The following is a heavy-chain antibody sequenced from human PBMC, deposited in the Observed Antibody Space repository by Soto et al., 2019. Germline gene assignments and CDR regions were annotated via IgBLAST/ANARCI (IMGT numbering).Heavy chain of an antibody. CDR3: AKMRITMIVNDAFDI. Sequence: PGGSLRLSCAASGFTFSSYAMTWVRQAPGKGLEWVSVISGSGGSTYYADSVKGRFTISRDSSKNTLYLQMNSLRAEDTAVYYCAKMRITMIVNDAFDIWGQGTMVTVSS. D-gene: IGHD3-22*01. J-gene: IGHJ3*02. V-gene: IGHV3-23*01. CDR1: GFTFSSYA. CDR2: ISGSGGST.